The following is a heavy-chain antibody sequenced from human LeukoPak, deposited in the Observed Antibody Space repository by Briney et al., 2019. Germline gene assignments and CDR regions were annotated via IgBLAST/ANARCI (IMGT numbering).Heavy chain of an antibody. Sequence: ASVKVSCKASGYTFTSYDINWVRQATGQGLEWMGWMNPNSGNTGYAQKFQGRVTMTRNTSISTAYMELSSLRAEDMAVYYCAREWVEYSNTWSHFDYWGQGTLVTVSS. D-gene: IGHD6-13*01. J-gene: IGHJ4*02. CDR3: AREWVEYSNTWSHFDY. CDR1: GYTFTSYD. V-gene: IGHV1-8*01. CDR2: MNPNSGNT.